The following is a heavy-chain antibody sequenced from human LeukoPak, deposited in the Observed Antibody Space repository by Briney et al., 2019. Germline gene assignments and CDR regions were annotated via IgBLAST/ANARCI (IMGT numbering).Heavy chain of an antibody. CDR3: ASTSSSWYFRAFDI. CDR2: IKQDGSEK. Sequence: GGSLRLSCAASGFTFSSYWMSWVRQAPGKGLEWVANIKQDGSEKYYVDSVKGRFTISRDNAKNSLYLQMNSLRAEDTAVYYCASTSSSWYFRAFDIWGQGTMVTVSS. V-gene: IGHV3-7*01. J-gene: IGHJ3*02. D-gene: IGHD6-13*01. CDR1: GFTFSSYW.